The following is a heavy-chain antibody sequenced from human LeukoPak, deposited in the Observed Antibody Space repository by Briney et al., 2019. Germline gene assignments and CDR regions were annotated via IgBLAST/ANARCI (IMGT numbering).Heavy chain of an antibody. D-gene: IGHD6-19*01. CDR1: GFTFSSYG. V-gene: IGHV3-30*18. CDR2: ISYDGSNK. J-gene: IGHJ4*02. CDR3: AKTPFQKPSGWYDY. Sequence: GGSLRLSCAASGFTFSSYGMHWVRQAPGKGLDWVAVISYDGSNKYYADSVKGRFTISRDNSKNTLYLQMNSLRTEDTAVYYCAKTPFQKPSGWYDYWGQGTLVTVSS.